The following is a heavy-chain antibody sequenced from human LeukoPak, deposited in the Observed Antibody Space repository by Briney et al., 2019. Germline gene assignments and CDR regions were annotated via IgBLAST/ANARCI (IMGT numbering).Heavy chain of an antibody. D-gene: IGHD5-18*01. J-gene: IGHJ4*02. V-gene: IGHV3-23*01. CDR1: GFTFNYYA. CDR3: ARHDSFIPY. Sequence: GGSLRLSCAASGFTFNYYAMSWVRQAPGKGLEWVSGISDNEGRTYYTDSVKGRSTISRAKTKNTVFLQMHNLRADDTAVYFCARHDSFIPYWGQGALVTVSS. CDR2: ISDNEGRT.